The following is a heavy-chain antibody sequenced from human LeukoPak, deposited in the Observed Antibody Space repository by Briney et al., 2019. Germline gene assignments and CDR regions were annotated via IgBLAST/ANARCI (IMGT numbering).Heavy chain of an antibody. D-gene: IGHD6-13*01. CDR3: VKDRWVDH. Sequence: GGSLRLSCSASGFIFSPYAMHWVRQAPGEGLEYVSSISSEGKTTYYADSVKGRFTISRDNSKNTLYLQMSSLRPEDTAVYYCVKDRWVDHWGQGTLVTVYS. CDR1: GFIFSPYA. V-gene: IGHV3-64D*06. CDR2: ISSEGKTT. J-gene: IGHJ4*02.